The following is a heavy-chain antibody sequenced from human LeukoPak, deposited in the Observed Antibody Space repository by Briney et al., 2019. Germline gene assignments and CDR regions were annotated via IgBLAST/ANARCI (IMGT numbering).Heavy chain of an antibody. D-gene: IGHD2/OR15-2a*01. V-gene: IGHV4-38-2*02. J-gene: IGHJ5*02. CDR2: IYHSGST. Sequence: SETLSLTCTVSGYSISSGYYWSWIRQPPGKGLEWIGSIYHSGSTYYNPSLKSRVTISVDTSKNQFSLKLSSVTAADTAVYYCATLREYGWWFDPWGQGTLVTVSS. CDR3: ATLREYGWWFDP. CDR1: GYSISSGYY.